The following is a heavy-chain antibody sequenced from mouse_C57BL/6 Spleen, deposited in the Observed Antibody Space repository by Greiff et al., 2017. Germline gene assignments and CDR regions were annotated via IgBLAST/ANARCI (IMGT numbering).Heavy chain of an antibody. CDR2: IYPGDGDT. V-gene: IGHV1-82*01. Sequence: QVQLKESGPELVKPGASVKISCKASGYAFSSSWMNWVKQRPGKGLEWIGRIYPGDGDTNYNGKFKGKATLTADTSSSTAYMQLSSLTSEDSAVYFCARWREVSMDYWGQGTSVTVSS. D-gene: IGHD6-2*01. CDR1: GYAFSSSW. J-gene: IGHJ4*01. CDR3: ARWREVSMDY.